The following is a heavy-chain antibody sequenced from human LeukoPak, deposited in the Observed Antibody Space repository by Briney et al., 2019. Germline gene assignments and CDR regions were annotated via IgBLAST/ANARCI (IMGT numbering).Heavy chain of an antibody. J-gene: IGHJ6*04. CDR1: GYTFTDYA. CDR3: AIVSGSHPVDV. D-gene: IGHD3-10*01. Sequence: ASVKVSCKASGYTFTDYAMNWVRQAPGQGLEWMGWINPNSGGTNYAQKFQGRVTMTRDTSISTAYMELSRLRSNDTAVYYCAIVSGSHPVDVWGKGTTVTVSS. CDR2: INPNSGGT. V-gene: IGHV1-2*02.